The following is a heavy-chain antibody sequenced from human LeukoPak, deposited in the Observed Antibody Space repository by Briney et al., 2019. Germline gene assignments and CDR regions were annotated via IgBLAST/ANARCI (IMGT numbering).Heavy chain of an antibody. CDR3: ARDQSMYDSSGYYYYQYGMDV. Sequence: SETLSLTCTVSGGSISSGEYYWTWIRQPPGKGLGWNGYIYYSGNTHYNPSLKSRVSISVDTAKNQFSLNLSCLTAADTAVYYCARDQSMYDSSGYYYYQYGMDVWGKGTTVTVSS. CDR2: IYYSGNT. V-gene: IGHV4-30-4*01. CDR1: GGSISSGEYY. D-gene: IGHD3-22*01. J-gene: IGHJ6*04.